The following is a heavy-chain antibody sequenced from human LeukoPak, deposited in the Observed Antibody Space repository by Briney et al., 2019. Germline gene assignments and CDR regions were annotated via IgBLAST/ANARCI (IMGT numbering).Heavy chain of an antibody. J-gene: IGHJ4*02. CDR3: AKVFFSGSYYAASDY. Sequence: GGSLRLSCAASGFTFSTYGMHWVRQAPGRGLEWVAVISYDGSNKYYADSVKGRFTISRDNSKNTLYLQMNSLGAEDTAMYYCAKVFFSGSYYAASDYWGQGTLVTVSS. CDR2: ISYDGSNK. V-gene: IGHV3-30*18. D-gene: IGHD1-26*01. CDR1: GFTFSTYG.